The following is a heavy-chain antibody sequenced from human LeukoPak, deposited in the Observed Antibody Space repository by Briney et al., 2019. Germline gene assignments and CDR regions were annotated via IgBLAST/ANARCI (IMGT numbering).Heavy chain of an antibody. Sequence: SETLSLTCTVSGGSISSYYWSWIRQPPGKGLEWIGEINHSGSTNYNPSLKSRVTISVDTSKNQFSLKLSSVTAADTAVYYCARLGRSRRTPSYYFDYWGQGTLVTVSS. J-gene: IGHJ4*02. CDR2: INHSGST. V-gene: IGHV4-34*01. D-gene: IGHD6-13*01. CDR3: ARLGRSRRTPSYYFDY. CDR1: GGSISSYY.